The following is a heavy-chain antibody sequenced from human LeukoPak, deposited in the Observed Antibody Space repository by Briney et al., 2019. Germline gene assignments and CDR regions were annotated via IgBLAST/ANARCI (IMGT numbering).Heavy chain of an antibody. CDR1: GFTLSVYG. CDR2: ISYDGGNK. J-gene: IGHJ3*02. V-gene: IGHV3-30*18. CDR3: AKDDWIFSKAFDI. D-gene: IGHD2-2*03. Sequence: GRSLRLSCAASGFTLSVYGMHWVRQAPGKGLEWVAVISYDGGNKYYADSVKGRFTISRDNSNNTLYLQMDSLGTEDTAVYYCAKDDWIFSKAFDIWGQGTMVTVSS.